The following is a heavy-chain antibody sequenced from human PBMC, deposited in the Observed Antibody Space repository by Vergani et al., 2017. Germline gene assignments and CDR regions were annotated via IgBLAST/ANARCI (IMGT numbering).Heavy chain of an antibody. J-gene: IGHJ4*02. CDR2: LYYSGST. CDR1: GGSISSSSYY. D-gene: IGHD6-13*01. Sequence: QLQLQESGPGLVKPSETLSLTCTVSGGSISSSSYYWGWIRQPPGKGLEWIGSLYYSGSTYYNPSLKSRVTISVDTSKNQFSLKLSSVTAADTAVYYCARQPSRYSSSWSPDYWGQGTLVTVSS. V-gene: IGHV4-39*01. CDR3: ARQPSRYSSSWSPDY.